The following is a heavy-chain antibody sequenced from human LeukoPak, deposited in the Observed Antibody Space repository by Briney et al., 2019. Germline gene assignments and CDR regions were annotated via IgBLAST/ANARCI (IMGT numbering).Heavy chain of an antibody. Sequence: GGSLRLSCAASGFSFSSYSMNWVRQAPGKGLEWVSSISSSISYIYYADSVKGRFTISRDNAKNSLYLQMNSLRAEDTAVYYYARGLPPYYYDSSGYYYPSRFDYWGQGTLVTVSS. CDR1: GFSFSSYS. J-gene: IGHJ4*02. V-gene: IGHV3-21*01. D-gene: IGHD3-22*01. CDR3: ARGLPPYYYDSSGYYYPSRFDY. CDR2: ISSSISYI.